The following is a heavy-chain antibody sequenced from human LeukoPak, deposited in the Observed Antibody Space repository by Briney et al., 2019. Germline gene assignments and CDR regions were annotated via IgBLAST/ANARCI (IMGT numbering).Heavy chain of an antibody. J-gene: IGHJ4*01. V-gene: IGHV3-33*01. CDR2: IWSDGRNR. CDR3: ARDAQRGFDYSNSLKY. CDR1: GFIFSHYG. Sequence: PGRSLRLSCVASGFIFSHYGMHWVRQAPGKGLEWVAVIWSDGRNRFYAGSVKGRFTISRDHSQNKVFLQMNRLRAEDTAMYYCARDAQRGFDYSNSLKYWGHGILVTVSS. D-gene: IGHD4-11*01.